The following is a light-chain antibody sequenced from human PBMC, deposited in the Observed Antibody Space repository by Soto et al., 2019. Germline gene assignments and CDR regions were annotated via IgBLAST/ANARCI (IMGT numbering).Light chain of an antibody. CDR2: DTS. CDR3: LLSDSGARV. CDR1: TGAVTSGHY. Sequence: QAVVTQDPSLTVSPGGTVTLTCGSSTGAVTSGHYPYWFQQKPCQAPRTLIYDTSNKHSWTPARFSGSLLGGKAALTLSGAQPEDEAEYYCLLSDSGARVFGGGTKLTVL. V-gene: IGLV7-46*01. J-gene: IGLJ3*02.